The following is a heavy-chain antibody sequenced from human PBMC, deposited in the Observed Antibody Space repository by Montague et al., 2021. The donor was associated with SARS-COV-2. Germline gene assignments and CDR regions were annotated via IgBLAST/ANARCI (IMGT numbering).Heavy chain of an antibody. CDR1: RGSFSGYY. Sequence: SETLSLTCTVHRGSFSGYYWTWIRQPPGKGLEWIGEINHSGGVXXXPSXXXRVTISVDTSKNHFSLKLRSVTAADTAIYYCARGYCSSTSCYRSLRYWGQGTLVAVSS. J-gene: IGHJ4*02. CDR2: INHSGGV. CDR3: ARGYCSSTSCYRSLRY. D-gene: IGHD2-2*01. V-gene: IGHV4-34*01.